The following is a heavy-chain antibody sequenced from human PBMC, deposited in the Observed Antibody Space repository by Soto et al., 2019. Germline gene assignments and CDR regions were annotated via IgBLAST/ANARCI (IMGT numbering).Heavy chain of an antibody. CDR1: GYTFTNYG. D-gene: IGHD3-10*01. J-gene: IGHJ3*02. CDR3: ARGPGYYYRSGTYYRGDACDI. CDR2: ISAYNGNT. V-gene: IGHV1-18*01. Sequence: QVQLVQSGGEVKKPGASVKVSCKASGYTFTNYGFSWVRQAPGQGLEWMGWISAYNGNTNYAQKLQGRVTMTTDTPTSPGYREVRSLASDDAAVYYCARGPGYYYRSGTYYRGDACDIWGQGTMVTVSS.